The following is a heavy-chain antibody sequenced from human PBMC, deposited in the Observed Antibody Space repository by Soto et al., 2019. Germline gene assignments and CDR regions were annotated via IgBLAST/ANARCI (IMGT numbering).Heavy chain of an antibody. CDR1: GFTFSSYA. D-gene: IGHD3-3*01. J-gene: IGHJ3*02. Sequence: QVQLVESGGGVVQPGRSLRLSCAASGFTFSSYAMHWVRQAPGKGLEWVAVISYEGSNKYYADYVKGRFTISRDNSKNTLYLQMNSLRAEDTAVYYCARVFYSGYSDDAFDIWGQGTMVTVSS. V-gene: IGHV3-30-3*01. CDR2: ISYEGSNK. CDR3: ARVFYSGYSDDAFDI.